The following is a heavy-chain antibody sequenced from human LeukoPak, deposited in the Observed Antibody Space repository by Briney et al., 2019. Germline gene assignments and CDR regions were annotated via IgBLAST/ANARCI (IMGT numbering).Heavy chain of an antibody. J-gene: IGHJ6*02. CDR2: IIPIFGTA. V-gene: IGHV1-69*01. Sequence: PGRSLRLSCAASGFTFSSYAMHWVRQAPGQGLEWMGGIIPIFGTANYAQKFQGRVTITADEPTSTAYMELSSLRSEDTAVYYCASSMYYGQAPKYYYYYYGMDVWGQGTTVTVSS. CDR1: GFTFSSYA. D-gene: IGHD3-10*01. CDR3: ASSMYYGQAPKYYYYYYGMDV.